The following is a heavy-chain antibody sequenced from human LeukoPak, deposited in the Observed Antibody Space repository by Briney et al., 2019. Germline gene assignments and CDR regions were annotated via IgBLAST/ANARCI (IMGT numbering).Heavy chain of an antibody. CDR2: ISYDGSNK. D-gene: IGHD2-15*01. V-gene: IGHV3-30*18. CDR3: AKVCVRSGGSCY. CDR1: GFTFSSYG. Sequence: PGRSLRLSCAASGFTFSSYGMHWVRQAPGKGLEWVAVISYDGSNKYYADSVKGRFTISRDNSKNTLYLQMNSLRAEDTAVYYCAKVCVRSGGSCYWGQGTLVTVSS. J-gene: IGHJ4*02.